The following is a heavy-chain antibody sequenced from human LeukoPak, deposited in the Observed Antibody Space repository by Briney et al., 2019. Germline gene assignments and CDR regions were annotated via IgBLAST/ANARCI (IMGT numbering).Heavy chain of an antibody. CDR1: GFTFTSSA. Sequence: TSVTVSCKASGFTFTSSATQWLRQARGQRLEWIGWIVVGSGNTNYAQKFQERVTITRDMSTSTAYMELSSLRSEDTAVYYCAAGWVCSGGSCYYYFDYWGQGTLVTVSS. D-gene: IGHD2-15*01. CDR2: IVVGSGNT. CDR3: AAGWVCSGGSCYYYFDY. J-gene: IGHJ4*02. V-gene: IGHV1-58*02.